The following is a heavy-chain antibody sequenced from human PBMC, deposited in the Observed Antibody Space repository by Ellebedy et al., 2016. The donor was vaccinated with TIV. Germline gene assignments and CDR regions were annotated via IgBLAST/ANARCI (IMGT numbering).Heavy chain of an antibody. CDR1: GGSFSGYY. Sequence: MPSETLSLTCTVHGGSFSGYYWTWIRQSPGKGLEWIGAIHHSGNTNYTPSLDSRFTVSVDTSGNQFSLRMTAVTAADTAVYYRARSRYFGSEYYWGQGTLVTVSP. V-gene: IGHV4-34*01. CDR3: ARSRYFGSEYY. J-gene: IGHJ4*02. D-gene: IGHD2/OR15-2a*01. CDR2: IHHSGNT.